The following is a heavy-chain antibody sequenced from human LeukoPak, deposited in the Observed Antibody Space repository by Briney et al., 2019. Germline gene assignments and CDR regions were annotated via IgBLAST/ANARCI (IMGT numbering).Heavy chain of an antibody. Sequence: RSSETLSLTCSVSGSSISSAYYWSWIRQPAGKGLEWIGRIYTSGSTNYNPSLKSRVTMSVDTSKNQFSLKLSSVTAADTAVYYCARDRDYYDSSGYYSPVGAFDIWGQGTMVTVSS. CDR2: IYTSGST. V-gene: IGHV4-4*07. CDR1: GSSISSAYY. CDR3: ARDRDYYDSSGYYSPVGAFDI. D-gene: IGHD3-22*01. J-gene: IGHJ3*02.